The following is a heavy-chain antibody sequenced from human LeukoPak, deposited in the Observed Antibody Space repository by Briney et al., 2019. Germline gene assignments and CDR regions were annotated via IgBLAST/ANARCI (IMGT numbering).Heavy chain of an antibody. CDR1: GYTFTGNF. V-gene: IGHV1-2*02. J-gene: IGHJ4*02. CDR2: INPKSGGT. Sequence: GASVKVSCKASGYTFTGNFIHWVRQAPGQGLEWMGLINPKSGGTNYAQKFQGSVTSTMDTTINKAYMELSRLRSNDTAVYSCARGGRNYDAYIWGIGIDYWGQGTLVTVSS. CDR3: ARGGRNYDAYIWGIGIDY. D-gene: IGHD4-17*01.